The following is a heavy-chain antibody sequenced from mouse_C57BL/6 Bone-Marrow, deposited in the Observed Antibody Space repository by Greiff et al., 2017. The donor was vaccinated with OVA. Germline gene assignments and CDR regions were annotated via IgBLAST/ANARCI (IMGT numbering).Heavy chain of an antibody. Sequence: QVQLQQPGAELVRPGSLVKLSCKASGYTFTSYWMDWVKQRPGQGLEWIGNIYPSDSETHYNQKFKDKATLTVDKSSSTAYMQLSSLTSEDSAVYYCARSNAYYFDYWGQGTTLTVSS. CDR2: IYPSDSET. D-gene: IGHD4-1*01. J-gene: IGHJ2*01. CDR3: ARSNAYYFDY. V-gene: IGHV1-61*01. CDR1: GYTFTSYW.